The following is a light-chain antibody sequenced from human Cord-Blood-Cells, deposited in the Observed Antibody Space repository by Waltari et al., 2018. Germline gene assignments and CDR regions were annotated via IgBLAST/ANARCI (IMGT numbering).Light chain of an antibody. CDR3: SSYTSSSTLV. J-gene: IGLJ1*01. Sequence: QSALTPPPSVSGSPGQSITIPCTEPSSDGGGYNYVSWYQQHPGKAPKLMIYDVSNRPSGVSNRFSGSKSGNTASLTISGLQAEDEADYYCSSYTSSSTLVFGTGTKVTVL. CDR1: SSDGGGYNY. CDR2: DVS. V-gene: IGLV2-14*01.